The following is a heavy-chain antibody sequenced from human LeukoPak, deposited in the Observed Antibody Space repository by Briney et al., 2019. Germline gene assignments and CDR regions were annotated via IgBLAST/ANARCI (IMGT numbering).Heavy chain of an antibody. V-gene: IGHV1-18*01. CDR3: ARVEVGATTYYFDY. J-gene: IGHJ4*02. D-gene: IGHD1-26*01. Sequence: GASVKVSCKASGYTFTSYGISWVRQAPGQGLVWMGWISAYNGNTNYAQKLHDRVTMTTDTSTSTVYMELRSLRSDDTAVYYCARVEVGATTYYFDYWGQGTLVSVSS. CDR2: ISAYNGNT. CDR1: GYTFTSYG.